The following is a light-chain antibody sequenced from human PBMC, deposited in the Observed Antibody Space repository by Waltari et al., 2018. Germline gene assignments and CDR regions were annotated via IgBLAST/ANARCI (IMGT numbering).Light chain of an antibody. J-gene: IGKJ4*01. CDR2: GAS. Sequence: EIVLTQSPGTLSLSPGERATLSCRASQTVRTTYLAWYQQKPGQAPTLLIYGASSRATGLPDRFSGSGSGTYFSLTISSLEPEDFAVYYCQQYDISPLTFGGGTKVEIK. CDR1: QTVRTTY. CDR3: QQYDISPLT. V-gene: IGKV3-20*01.